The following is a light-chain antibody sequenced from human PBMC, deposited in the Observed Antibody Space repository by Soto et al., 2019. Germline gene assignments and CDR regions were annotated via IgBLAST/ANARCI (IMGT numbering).Light chain of an antibody. V-gene: IGKV3-20*01. J-gene: IGKJ1*01. Sequence: EIVLTQSPGTLSLSPGERATLSCRASQSVSSSYLAWYQQKPGQAPRLLIYGASSRATGIPDRFSGSGSGTDFTLTISRLETADFAVYYCHQYGSSPGTFGQGTKVEIK. CDR2: GAS. CDR1: QSVSSSY. CDR3: HQYGSSPGT.